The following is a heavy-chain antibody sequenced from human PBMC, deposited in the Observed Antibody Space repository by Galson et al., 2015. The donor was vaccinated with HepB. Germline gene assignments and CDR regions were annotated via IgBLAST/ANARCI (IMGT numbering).Heavy chain of an antibody. J-gene: IGHJ5*02. V-gene: IGHV3-21*01. CDR2: ISSSSSYI. D-gene: IGHD3-10*01. CDR1: GFTFSSYS. CDR3: ARVVVRGGPNNWFDP. Sequence: SLSLSCAASGFTFSSYSMNWVRQAPGKGLEWVSSISSSSSYIYYADPVKGRFTISRDNVKNSLYLQMNSLRAEDTAVYYCARVVVRGGPNNWFDPWGQGTLVTVSS.